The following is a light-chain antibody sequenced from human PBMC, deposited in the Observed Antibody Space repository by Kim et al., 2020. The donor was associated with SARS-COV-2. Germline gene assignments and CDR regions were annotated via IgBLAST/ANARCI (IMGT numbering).Light chain of an antibody. Sequence: QSVLTQPRSVSGSPGQSVTISCTGTSSDVGAYNYVAWYQQHPGRAPKSLIYDVSERPSGVPDRFSGYKSGNTVFLTISGLQAEDEADYYCSAYAGFLSYVFGTGTKVTVL. CDR1: SSDVGAYNY. V-gene: IGLV2-11*01. J-gene: IGLJ1*01. CDR3: SAYAGFLSYV. CDR2: DVS.